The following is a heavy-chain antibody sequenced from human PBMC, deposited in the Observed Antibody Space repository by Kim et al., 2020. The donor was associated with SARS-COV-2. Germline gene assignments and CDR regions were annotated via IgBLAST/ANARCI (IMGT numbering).Heavy chain of an antibody. CDR1: GFTFGDYG. CDR3: ARGRKQWLTYYYYYGMDV. Sequence: GGSLRLSCAASGFTFGDYGMSWVRQAPGKGLEWVSGINWNGGSTGYADSVEGRFTISRDNAKNSLYLQMNSLRAEDTALYYCARGRKQWLTYYYYYGMDVWGQGTTVTVSS. CDR2: INWNGGST. V-gene: IGHV3-20*04. D-gene: IGHD6-19*01. J-gene: IGHJ6*02.